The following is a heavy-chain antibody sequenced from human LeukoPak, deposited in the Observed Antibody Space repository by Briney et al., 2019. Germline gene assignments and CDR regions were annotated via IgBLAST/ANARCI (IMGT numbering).Heavy chain of an antibody. J-gene: IGHJ5*02. CDR2: ISDSGGST. Sequence: PGGSLRLSCAASGFTFRSYAMNWVRQAPGKGLEWVPVISDSGGSTYYGDSVKGRFTISRDNSKNTLYLQMNSLRVEDTALYYCAKGSGSGWYGWFDPWGQGTLVTVSS. CDR1: GFTFRSYA. CDR3: AKGSGSGWYGWFDP. V-gene: IGHV3-23*01. D-gene: IGHD6-19*01.